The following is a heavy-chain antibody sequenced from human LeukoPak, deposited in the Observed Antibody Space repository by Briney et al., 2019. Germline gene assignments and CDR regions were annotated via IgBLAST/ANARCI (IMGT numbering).Heavy chain of an antibody. Sequence: GGSLRLSCAASGFTFNNYGIHWVRQAPGKGLEWVAVISYDGSNKNYADSVKGRFTISRDNSKNTLYLQMNSLRAEDTAVYYCARVAYYDSSVQNAFDIWGQGTMVTVSS. V-gene: IGHV3-30*03. J-gene: IGHJ3*02. CDR3: ARVAYYDSSVQNAFDI. CDR1: GFTFNNYG. CDR2: ISYDGSNK. D-gene: IGHD3-22*01.